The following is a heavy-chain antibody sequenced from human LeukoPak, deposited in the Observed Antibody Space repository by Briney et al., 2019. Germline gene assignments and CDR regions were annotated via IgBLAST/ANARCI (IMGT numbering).Heavy chain of an antibody. CDR1: EFTFSNYA. CDR3: ARAEYDRSGSIYYYYGMDI. V-gene: IGHV3-30-3*01. Sequence: GRSLRLSCAASEFTFSNYALHWVRQAPGKGLEWVAVISYDGSNKYNADSVKGRFTISRDNSKNTLYLQMNSLRREDTAEYYCARAEYDRSGSIYYYYGMDIWGQGTTVTVSS. CDR2: ISYDGSNK. D-gene: IGHD3-22*01. J-gene: IGHJ6*02.